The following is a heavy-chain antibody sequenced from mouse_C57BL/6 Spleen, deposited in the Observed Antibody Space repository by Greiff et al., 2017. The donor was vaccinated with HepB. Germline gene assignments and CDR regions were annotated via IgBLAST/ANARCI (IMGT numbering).Heavy chain of an antibody. CDR1: GFNIKDVY. CDR2: IDPENGDT. CDR3: TTGGYYGSSYGFAY. V-gene: IGHV14-4*01. J-gene: IGHJ3*01. D-gene: IGHD1-1*01. Sequence: EVQLQQSGAELVRPGASVKLSCTASGFNIKDVYMHWVKQRPEQGLEWIGWIDPENGDTEYASKFQGKATITADTSSNTAYLQLSSLTSEDTAVYYCTTGGYYGSSYGFAYWGQGTLVTVSA.